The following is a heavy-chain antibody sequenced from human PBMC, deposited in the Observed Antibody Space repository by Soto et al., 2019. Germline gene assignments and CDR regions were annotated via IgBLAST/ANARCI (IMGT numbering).Heavy chain of an antibody. CDR3: ASIAAPGTTHFDF. Sequence: SETLSLTCTVSGGSLGSSSYYWGWIRQSPGKGLEWIGNIYYSGNTFYNPSLKSRVTISIDTSKNQFYLHLSSVTAADTAIFYCASIAAPGTTHFDFWGQGTLVTVSS. CDR1: GGSLGSSSYY. V-gene: IGHV4-39*01. J-gene: IGHJ4*02. CDR2: IYYSGNT. D-gene: IGHD6-13*01.